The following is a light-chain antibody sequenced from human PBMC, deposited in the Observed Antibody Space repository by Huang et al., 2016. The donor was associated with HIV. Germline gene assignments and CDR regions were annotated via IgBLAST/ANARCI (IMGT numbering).Light chain of an antibody. V-gene: IGKV1-5*03. J-gene: IGKJ2*01. CDR2: RAS. CDR3: LQYNTYSFT. Sequence: DIQMTQSPSTLSASVGDRVTITCRASQSISHWVAWYQQKPGSAPSLLIYRASILESGVPSRCTGSGSGTDFTLTITSLQPDDFATYYCLQYNTYSFTFGQGTRLDIK. CDR1: QSISHW.